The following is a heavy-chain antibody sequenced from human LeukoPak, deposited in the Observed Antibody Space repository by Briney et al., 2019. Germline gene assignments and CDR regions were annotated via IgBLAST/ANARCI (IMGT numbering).Heavy chain of an antibody. CDR3: ARQERVLAAGTWFDP. D-gene: IGHD6-13*01. J-gene: IGHJ5*02. CDR1: GGSFSGYY. Sequence: PSETLSLTCAVYGGSFSGYYWSWIRQPPGKGLQWIGSIFYSVNTYYNLSLKSRVTMSVDTSKNHISLKLSSVTAADTAVYFCARQERVLAAGTWFDPWGQGTLVTVSS. V-gene: IGHV4-34*12. CDR2: IFYSVNT.